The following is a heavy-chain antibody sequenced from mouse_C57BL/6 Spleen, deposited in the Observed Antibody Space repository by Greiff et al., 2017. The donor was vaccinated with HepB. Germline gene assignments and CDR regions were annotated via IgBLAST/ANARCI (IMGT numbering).Heavy chain of an antibody. D-gene: IGHD2-4*01. CDR3: ARLPNYYDYDEVAY. Sequence: DVMLVESGGGLVKPGGSLKLSCAASGFTFSSYTMSWVRQTPEKRLEWVATISGGGGNTYYPDSVKGRFTISRDNAKNTLYLQMSSLRSEDTALYYCARLPNYYDYDEVAYWGQGTLVTVSA. V-gene: IGHV5-9*01. CDR1: GFTFSSYT. CDR2: ISGGGGNT. J-gene: IGHJ3*01.